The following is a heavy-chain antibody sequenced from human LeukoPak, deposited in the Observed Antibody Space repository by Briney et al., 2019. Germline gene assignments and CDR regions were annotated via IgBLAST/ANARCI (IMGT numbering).Heavy chain of an antibody. CDR1: GGTFSSYA. Sequence: SVKVSCKASGGTFSSYAISWVRQAPGQGLEWMGGIIPIFGTANYAQKFQGRVTITADESTSTAYMELSSLRSEDTAVYYCARVSQASHRYCSAGSCYRNSFDYWGQGTLVTVSS. CDR3: ARVSQASHRYCSAGSCYRNSFDY. J-gene: IGHJ4*02. D-gene: IGHD2-15*01. CDR2: IIPIFGTA. V-gene: IGHV1-69*13.